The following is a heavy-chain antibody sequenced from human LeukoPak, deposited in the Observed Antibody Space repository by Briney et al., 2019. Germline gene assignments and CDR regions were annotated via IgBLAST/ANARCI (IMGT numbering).Heavy chain of an antibody. Sequence: GGSLRLSCAVSGLTFNNYAMSWVRQAPGKGLEWVSGISGRGASKYYADSVKGRFTISRDNSKNTLYLQMNSLRAEDTAVYYCAREVGATDAFDIWGQGTMVTVSS. CDR2: ISGRGASK. CDR3: AREVGATDAFDI. J-gene: IGHJ3*02. CDR1: GLTFNNYA. V-gene: IGHV3-23*01. D-gene: IGHD1-26*01.